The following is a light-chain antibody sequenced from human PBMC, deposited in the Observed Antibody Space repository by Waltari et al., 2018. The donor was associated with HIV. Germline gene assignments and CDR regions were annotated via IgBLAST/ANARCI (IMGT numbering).Light chain of an antibody. CDR3: CSYTGSRTLPYV. V-gene: IGLV2-14*01. CDR1: SSDVGRYNY. CDR2: EVS. J-gene: IGLJ1*01. Sequence: QSALAQPASVSGSPGQSITIPCAGTSSDVGRYNYVTWDQQHPGKAPKLMIFEVSNRPSGISYRFSGSKSGSTASLTISGLQAEDEADYFCCSYTGSRTLPYVFGTGTTVTVL.